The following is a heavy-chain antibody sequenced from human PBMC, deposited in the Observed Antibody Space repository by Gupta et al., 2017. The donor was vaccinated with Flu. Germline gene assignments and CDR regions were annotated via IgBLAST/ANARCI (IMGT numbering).Heavy chain of an antibody. CDR3: AREDIPVARFDY. J-gene: IGHJ4*02. V-gene: IGHV4-61*02. Sequence: QVQLQESGPGLVKHSQTLSLTCTVSGDSVSSGRYYWNWIRQPAGKGLEWIGRIYTSGSTNYNPSLKSRVTISLDTSKNQFSLKLSSVTAADTAVYFCAREDIPVARFDYWGQGTLVTVSS. CDR2: IYTSGST. D-gene: IGHD6-19*01. CDR1: GDSVSSGRYY.